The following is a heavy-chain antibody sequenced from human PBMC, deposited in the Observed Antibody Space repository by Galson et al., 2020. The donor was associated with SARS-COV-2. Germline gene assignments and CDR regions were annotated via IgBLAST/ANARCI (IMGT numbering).Heavy chain of an antibody. CDR2: INTSCGST. CDR3: ARDPTVTTHLGDYLYYYYGMDV. D-gene: IGHD4-4*01. J-gene: IGHJ6*02. V-gene: IGHV1-46*01. CDR1: GHTFTSYY. Sequence: ASAKVSCQASGHTFTSYYMHCVRQAPGQALQWMGIINTSCGSTSYTQKFQGRVTMTRDTSTSTVYMELSSLRSEDTAVYYCARDPTVTTHLGDYLYYYYGMDVWGQGTTVTVSS.